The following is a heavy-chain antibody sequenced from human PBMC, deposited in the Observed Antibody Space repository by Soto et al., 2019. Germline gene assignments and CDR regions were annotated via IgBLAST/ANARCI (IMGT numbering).Heavy chain of an antibody. J-gene: IGHJ5*01. V-gene: IGHV3-23*01. D-gene: IGHD1-26*01. Sequence: EVQLLESGGGLVQPGGSLRLSCAASGFTFSSYAMSWVRQAPGKGLEWVSAISGSGGSTYYADSVKGRFTISRDNSNNTLYLQMNSLTAEDTAVYYCAKARAGATFNWFDSWGQGTLGTVSS. CDR3: AKARAGATFNWFDS. CDR2: ISGSGGST. CDR1: GFTFSSYA.